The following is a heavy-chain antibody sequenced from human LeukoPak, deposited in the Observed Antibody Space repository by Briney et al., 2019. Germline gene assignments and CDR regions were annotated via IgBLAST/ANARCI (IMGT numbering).Heavy chain of an antibody. CDR3: AREDYDILTGNWFDP. J-gene: IGHJ5*02. Sequence: ASVKVSGKASGYTFTSYYMHWVRQAPGQGLEWMGIINPSGGSTSYAQKFQGRVTMTRDTSTSTVYMELSSLRSEDTAVYYCAREDYDILTGNWFDPWGQGTLVTVSS. CDR1: GYTFTSYY. D-gene: IGHD3-9*01. CDR2: INPSGGST. V-gene: IGHV1-46*01.